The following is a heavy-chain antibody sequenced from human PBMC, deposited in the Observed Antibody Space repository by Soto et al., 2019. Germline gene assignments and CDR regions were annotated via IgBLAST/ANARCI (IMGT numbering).Heavy chain of an antibody. V-gene: IGHV4-31*02. D-gene: IGHD5-18*01. J-gene: IGHJ4*02. Sequence: SETLSLTWTVSGGSISSGGYYWSWIRQHPGKGLEWIGYIYYSGSTYYNPSLKSRVTISVDTSKNQFSLKLSSVTAADTAVYYCARVMVLFRYGYGPFDYWGQGTLVTV. CDR2: IYYSGST. CDR3: ARVMVLFRYGYGPFDY. CDR1: GGSISSGGYY.